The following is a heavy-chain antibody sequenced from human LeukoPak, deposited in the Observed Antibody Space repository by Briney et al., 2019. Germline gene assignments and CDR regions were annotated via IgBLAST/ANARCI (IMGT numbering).Heavy chain of an antibody. J-gene: IGHJ5*02. CDR3: ARDQWDPTVYNWFDP. D-gene: IGHD1-26*01. V-gene: IGHV3-30-3*01. CDR1: GFTFSSYA. Sequence: GGSLRLSCAASGFTFSSYAMHWVRQAPGKGLEWVAVISYDGSNKYYADSVKGRFTISRDNSKNTLYLQMNSLRAEDTAVYYCARDQWDPTVYNWFDPWGQGTLVTVSS. CDR2: ISYDGSNK.